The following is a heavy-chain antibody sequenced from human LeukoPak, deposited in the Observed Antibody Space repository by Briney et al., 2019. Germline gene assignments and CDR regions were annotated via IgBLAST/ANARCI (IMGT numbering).Heavy chain of an antibody. CDR3: ARDGFDY. CDR1: GFTFSTYD. V-gene: IGHV3-30-3*01. CDR2: ISYDGSKE. J-gene: IGHJ4*02. Sequence: GGSLRLSCAASGFTFSTYDMYWVRQAPGKGLECVAIISYDGSKEYCADSVKGRFTISRDNSKNILYLQINSLRVDDTAVYYCARDGFDYWGQGTLVTVSS.